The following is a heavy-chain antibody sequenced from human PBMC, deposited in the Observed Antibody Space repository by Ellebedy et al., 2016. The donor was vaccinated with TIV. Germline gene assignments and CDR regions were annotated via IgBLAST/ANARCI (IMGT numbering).Heavy chain of an antibody. Sequence: SVKVSXXASGYTFTSYDINWVRQAPGQGLEWMGGIIPIFGTANYAQKFQGRVTITADESTSTAYMELSSLRSEDTAVYYCARGSRIPLDAFDIWGQGTMVTVSS. J-gene: IGHJ3*02. V-gene: IGHV1-69*13. CDR2: IIPIFGTA. CDR3: ARGSRIPLDAFDI. CDR1: GYTFTSYD. D-gene: IGHD2/OR15-2a*01.